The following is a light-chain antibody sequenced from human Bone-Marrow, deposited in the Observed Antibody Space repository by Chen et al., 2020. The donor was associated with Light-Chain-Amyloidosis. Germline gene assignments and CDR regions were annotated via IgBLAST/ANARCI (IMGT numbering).Light chain of an antibody. J-gene: IGLJ2*01. V-gene: IGLV3-25*03. CDR1: DLPTKY. CDR3: QSADSSGTYEVI. Sequence: SYDLTQPPSVSVSSGQPARITCTGDDLPTKYAYWYQQKPGQAPVLVIHRDTERPSGISERFSGSSSGTTATLTISGVQTEDEADYHCQSADSSGTYEVIFGGGTKLTVL. CDR2: RDT.